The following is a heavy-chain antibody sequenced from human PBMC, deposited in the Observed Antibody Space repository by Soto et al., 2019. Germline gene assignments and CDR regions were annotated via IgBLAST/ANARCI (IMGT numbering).Heavy chain of an antibody. V-gene: IGHV1-46*03. D-gene: IGHD6-13*01. CDR1: GYTFTSYY. Sequence: QVQLVQSGAEVKKPGASVKVSCKASGYTFTSYYMHWVRQAPGQGLEWMGIINPSGGSTSYGQKCQGRVTMTRDTSTSTDYMEPSSLRSEDTAVYYCAGDSGAAAGPTWFDPWGQGTLVTVSS. CDR3: AGDSGAAAGPTWFDP. J-gene: IGHJ5*02. CDR2: INPSGGST.